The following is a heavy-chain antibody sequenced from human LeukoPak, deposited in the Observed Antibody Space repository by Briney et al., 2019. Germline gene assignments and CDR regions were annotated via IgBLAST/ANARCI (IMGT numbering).Heavy chain of an antibody. CDR3: ARSPQNLDV. CDR1: GGSISSSSYY. Sequence: PSETLSLTCTVSGGSISSSSYYWGWIRQPPGKGLEWIGGIYYSGSTYYNPSLKSRVTISVDTSKNQFSLKLSSVTAADTAVYYCARSPQNLDVWGQGTTVTVSS. V-gene: IGHV4-39*01. J-gene: IGHJ6*02. CDR2: IYYSGST.